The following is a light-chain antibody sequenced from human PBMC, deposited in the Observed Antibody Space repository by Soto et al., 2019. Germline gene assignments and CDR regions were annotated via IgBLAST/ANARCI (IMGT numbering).Light chain of an antibody. CDR3: QQYNSYRWT. CDR2: DAS. CDR1: QSISSW. Sequence: DIQMTQSPSTLSASVGDRVTITCRASQSISSWLAWYQQKPGKAPKLLIYDASSLESGVPSRFSGSGSGTEFTLTISSRQPDDFATYYCQQYNSYRWTFGQGTKV. V-gene: IGKV1-5*01. J-gene: IGKJ1*01.